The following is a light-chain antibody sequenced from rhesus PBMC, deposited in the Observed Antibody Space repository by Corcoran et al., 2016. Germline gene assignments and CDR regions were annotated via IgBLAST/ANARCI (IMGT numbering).Light chain of an antibody. CDR1: ENVNNY. J-gene: IGKJ2*01. V-gene: IGKV1-74*01. Sequence: DIQMTQSPSSLSASVGDRVNMTCRASENVNNYSNWYQQKPGKAPKLLIYKASTLQSGVPTRFSGSGSRTGYTFPMSSLQPEDGATDCCQHGYGTPYSFGQGTKVEVK. CDR2: KAS. CDR3: QHGYGTPYS.